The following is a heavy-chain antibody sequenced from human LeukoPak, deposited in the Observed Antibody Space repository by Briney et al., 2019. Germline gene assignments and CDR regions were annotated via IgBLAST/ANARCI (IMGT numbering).Heavy chain of an antibody. Sequence: PGGSLRLSCAASGFTFSDYYMSWIRQAPGKGLEWVSYISSSSSYTNYVDSVKGRFTISRDNAKNSLYLQMNSLRAEDTAVYYCARAPHYSNYGPYYYGMDVWGQGTRSPSP. CDR3: ARAPHYSNYGPYYYGMDV. D-gene: IGHD4-11*01. CDR2: ISSSSSYT. J-gene: IGHJ6*02. CDR1: GFTFSDYY. V-gene: IGHV3-11*06.